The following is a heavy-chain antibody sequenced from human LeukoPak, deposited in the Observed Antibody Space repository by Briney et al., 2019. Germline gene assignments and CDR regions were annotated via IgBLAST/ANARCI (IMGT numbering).Heavy chain of an antibody. CDR2: IRSDGSNK. J-gene: IGHJ4*02. V-gene: IGHV3-30*02. D-gene: IGHD1-1*01. CDR1: GITLSASA. CDR3: AEDKGTSYFDY. Sequence: GGSLRLSCVASGITLSASAMHWVRQAPGKGLEWVAFIRSDGSNKYYADSVKGRFTISRDDSKNTVYLQMSSLRPEDTAVYYCAEDKGTSYFDYWGQGTLVTVSS.